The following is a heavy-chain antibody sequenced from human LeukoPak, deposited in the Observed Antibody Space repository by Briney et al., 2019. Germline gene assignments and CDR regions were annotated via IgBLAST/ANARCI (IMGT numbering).Heavy chain of an antibody. J-gene: IGHJ6*02. D-gene: IGHD3-9*01. CDR3: AKGFTGYDILTGYSAYYYYGMDV. V-gene: IGHV3-23*01. Sequence: GGSLRLSCAASGLTFSNYAMSCVRQAPGKGLEWVSAISGSGGSTYYADSVKGRFTISRDNSKNTLYLQMKSLRAEDTAVYYCAKGFTGYDILTGYSAYYYYGMDVWGQGTTVTVSS. CDR2: ISGSGGST. CDR1: GLTFSNYA.